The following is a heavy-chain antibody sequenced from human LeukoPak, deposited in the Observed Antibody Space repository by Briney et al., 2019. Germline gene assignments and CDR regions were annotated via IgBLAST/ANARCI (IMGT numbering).Heavy chain of an antibody. Sequence: SETLSLTCTVSGGSISSYYWSWIRQPPGKGLEWIGYIYYSGSTNYNPSLKSRVTISVDTSKNQFSLKLSSVTAADTAVYYCARHHIDVAVAAAFDYWGQGTLVTVSS. V-gene: IGHV4-59*08. CDR3: ARHHIDVAVAAAFDY. CDR1: GGSISSYY. J-gene: IGHJ4*02. D-gene: IGHD6-19*01. CDR2: IYYSGST.